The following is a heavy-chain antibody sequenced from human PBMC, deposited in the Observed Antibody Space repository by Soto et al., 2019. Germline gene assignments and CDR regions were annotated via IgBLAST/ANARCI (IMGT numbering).Heavy chain of an antibody. V-gene: IGHV1-46*01. J-gene: IGHJ4*02. CDR1: GYTFTSYY. Sequence: ASVKVSCKASGYTFTSYYMHWVRQAPVQGLEWMGVINPSGGSTSYAQKFQGRVTMTRDTSTSTVYMGLSSLRSEDTAVYYCARAGLRFLHYFDYWGQGTLVTFSS. CDR2: INPSGGST. D-gene: IGHD3-3*01. CDR3: ARAGLRFLHYFDY.